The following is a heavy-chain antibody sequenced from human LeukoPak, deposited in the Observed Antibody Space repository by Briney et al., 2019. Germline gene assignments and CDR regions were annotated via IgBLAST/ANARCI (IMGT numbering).Heavy chain of an antibody. J-gene: IGHJ4*02. CDR3: ARRVGYCSSTSCHGEFDY. D-gene: IGHD2-2*01. CDR1: GGSISSYY. V-gene: IGHV4-59*01. Sequence: SETLSLTCTVSGGSISSYYWSWIRQPPGKGLEWIGYIYYSGSTNYNPSLKSRVTISVDTSKNQFSLELSSVTAADTAVYYCARRVGYCSSTSCHGEFDYWGQGTLVTVSS. CDR2: IYYSGST.